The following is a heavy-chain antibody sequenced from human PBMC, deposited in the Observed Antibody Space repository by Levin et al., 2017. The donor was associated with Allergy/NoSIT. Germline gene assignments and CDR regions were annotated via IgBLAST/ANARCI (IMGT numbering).Heavy chain of an antibody. CDR2: ISWNSGSI. Sequence: GGSLRLSCAASGFTFDDYAMHWVRQAPGKGLEWVSGISWNSGSIGYADSVKGRFTISRDNAKNSLYLQMNSLRAEDTALYYCAKDTGAQSGGYFSGANDAFDIWGQGTMVTVSS. J-gene: IGHJ3*02. CDR1: GFTFDDYA. D-gene: IGHD3-10*01. V-gene: IGHV3-9*01. CDR3: AKDTGAQSGGYFSGANDAFDI.